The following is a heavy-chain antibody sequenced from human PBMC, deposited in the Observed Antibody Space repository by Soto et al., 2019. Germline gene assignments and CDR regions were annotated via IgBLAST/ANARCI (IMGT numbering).Heavy chain of an antibody. D-gene: IGHD2-2*01. CDR3: ARNYIVLVTAAESDAFAI. CDR1: GYTFTSYG. Sequence: QVQLVQSGAEVKKPGASVKVSCKASGYTFTSYGISWVRQAPGQGLEWMGWISAYNGNTNYAQKLQGRVTMTTDTSTSTAYMEMRSLRSDDTAVYYCARNYIVLVTAAESDAFAIWGQGTMVTVAS. J-gene: IGHJ3*02. V-gene: IGHV1-18*01. CDR2: ISAYNGNT.